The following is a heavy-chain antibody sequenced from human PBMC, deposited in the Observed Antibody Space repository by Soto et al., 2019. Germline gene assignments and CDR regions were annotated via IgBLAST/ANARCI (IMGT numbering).Heavy chain of an antibody. D-gene: IGHD3-10*01. J-gene: IGHJ4*02. Sequence: EVQLVESGGGLVQPGGSLRLSCAASGFTFSDHYMDWVRQAPGKGLEWVGRSKNKADSYTTEYAASVIGRFTISRDGSKNSLFLQRNRLKTEDTAVYYCTVWGSGNDFGAAWGQGILVTVSS. V-gene: IGHV3-72*01. CDR2: SKNKADSYTT. CDR1: GFTFSDHY. CDR3: TVWGSGNDFGAA.